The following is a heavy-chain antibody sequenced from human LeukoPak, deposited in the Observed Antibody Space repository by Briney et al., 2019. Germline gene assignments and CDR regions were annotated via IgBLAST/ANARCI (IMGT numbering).Heavy chain of an antibody. V-gene: IGHV3-30*03. CDR3: VRDIPEGFFDS. CDR1: GFTFSSYG. J-gene: IGHJ4*02. Sequence: GGSLRLSCAASGFTFSSYGMHWVRQAPGKGLEWVAVISYDGSNKNYADSVKGRFTISRDNAKNSLYLQMNSLRDEDTAVYYCVRDIPEGFFDSWGQGTPVTVSS. CDR2: ISYDGSNK. D-gene: IGHD1-14*01.